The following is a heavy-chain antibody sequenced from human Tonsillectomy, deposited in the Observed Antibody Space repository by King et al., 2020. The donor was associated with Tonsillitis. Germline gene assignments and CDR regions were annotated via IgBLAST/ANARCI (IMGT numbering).Heavy chain of an antibody. CDR3: AQSRSYYDFWSGSQDYYYMDV. CDR2: ISGDGGST. Sequence: VQLVESGGGVVQPGGSLRLSCAASGFTFDDYAMHWVRPAPGKGLEWVSLISGDGGSTYYADSVKGRLTISRDNSKSSLYLQMNSLRTEDTALYYCAQSRSYYDFWSGSQDYYYMDVWGKGTTVTVSS. D-gene: IGHD3-3*01. CDR1: GFTFDDYA. V-gene: IGHV3-43*02. J-gene: IGHJ6*03.